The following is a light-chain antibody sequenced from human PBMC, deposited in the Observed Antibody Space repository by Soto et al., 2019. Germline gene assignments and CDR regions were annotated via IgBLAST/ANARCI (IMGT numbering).Light chain of an antibody. Sequence: DIQMTQSPSSLSASVGDRVTITCQASHDISNYLNWYQQKSGEAPKLLIYDASNLKAGVPSRISGRGSGTDFTFTIASLQPEDIATYYCQQYDDYPPYTFGQGTKLEIK. CDR3: QQYDDYPPYT. CDR1: HDISNY. CDR2: DAS. V-gene: IGKV1-33*01. J-gene: IGKJ2*01.